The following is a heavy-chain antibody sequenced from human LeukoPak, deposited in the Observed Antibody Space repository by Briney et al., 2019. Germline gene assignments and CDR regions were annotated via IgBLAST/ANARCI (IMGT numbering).Heavy chain of an antibody. Sequence: SVKVSCKASGYTFTGYHIHWVRQAPGQGLEWIGRITPNSGDTYYPQDFQGRVTMTRDTSINTAYMELSRLRSDDTAVYYCARDSSLFGGSDYWGQRTLVTVSS. V-gene: IGHV1-2*02. D-gene: IGHD3-10*02. CDR2: ITPNSGDT. CDR3: ARDSSLFGGSDY. CDR1: GYTFTGYH. J-gene: IGHJ4*02.